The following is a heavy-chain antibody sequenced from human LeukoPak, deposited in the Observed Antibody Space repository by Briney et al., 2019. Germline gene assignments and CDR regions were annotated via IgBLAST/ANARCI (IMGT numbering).Heavy chain of an antibody. CDR1: GFTFSGYW. D-gene: IGHD5-18*01. CDR3: ARLDTAMVTYPFDM. V-gene: IGHV3-74*01. Sequence: GGSLRLSCAASGFTFSGYWMHWVRQAPGKGLVWVSRINSDGSSTNYADSVKGRFTISRDNAKNTLYLQMNSLRAEDTAVYYCARLDTAMVTYPFDMGAKGQWSPSLQ. CDR2: INSDGSST. J-gene: IGHJ3*02.